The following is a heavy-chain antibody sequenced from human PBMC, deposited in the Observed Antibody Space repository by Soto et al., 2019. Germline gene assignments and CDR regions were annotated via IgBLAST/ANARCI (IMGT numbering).Heavy chain of an antibody. Sequence: QVQLVQSGAEVKKPGASVKVSCKASGYTFTSYGISWVRQAPGQGLEWMGWISAYNGNTNYAQKLQGRVTMPTDTATTTADMEPRSLTSDDTAVYYRARDYGFGELFDPWGQGTLVTVSS. J-gene: IGHJ5*02. CDR2: ISAYNGNT. V-gene: IGHV1-18*01. CDR1: GYTFTSYG. D-gene: IGHD3-10*01. CDR3: ARDYGFGELFDP.